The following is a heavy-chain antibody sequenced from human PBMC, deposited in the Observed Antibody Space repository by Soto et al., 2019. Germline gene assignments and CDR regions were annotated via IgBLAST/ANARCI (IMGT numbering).Heavy chain of an antibody. V-gene: IGHV3-66*01. CDR3: VRENYYYGMDV. CDR2: INNAGTT. J-gene: IGHJ6*02. CDR1: GFDASVNF. Sequence: GSLRLSCAASGFDASVNFMTWVRQAPGKGLEWVSSINNAGTTFYADSVKGRFTISRDDSKNTLFLQMNSLRVEDTAMYYCVRENYYYGMDVWGQGTAVTVSS.